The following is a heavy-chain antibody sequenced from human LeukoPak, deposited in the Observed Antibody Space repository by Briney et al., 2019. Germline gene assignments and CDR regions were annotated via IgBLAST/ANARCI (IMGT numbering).Heavy chain of an antibody. Sequence: ASVKVSCKASGYTFTGYYMHWVRQAPGQGLEWMGWINPNSGGTNYTQKFQGRVTMTRDTSISTAYMELSRLRSDDTAVYYCASGGGSGTWGAYYYYAMDVWGQGTTVTVS. V-gene: IGHV1-2*02. D-gene: IGHD3-10*01. CDR3: ASGGGSGTWGAYYYYAMDV. CDR1: GYTFTGYY. CDR2: INPNSGGT. J-gene: IGHJ6*02.